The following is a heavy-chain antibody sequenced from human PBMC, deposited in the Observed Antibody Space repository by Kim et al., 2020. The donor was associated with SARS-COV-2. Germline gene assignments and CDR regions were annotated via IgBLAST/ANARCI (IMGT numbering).Heavy chain of an antibody. J-gene: IGHJ3*02. Sequence: GGSLRLSCAASGFSFSDSAMHWVRQASGKGLEWVGRISSKANSYATTYAASVKGRVTISRDDSKNAAYLQMNSQETADTAVYYFTRVPWTTLALWDAYDIWGQRTMGTVSS. CDR3: TRVPWTTLALWDAYDI. CDR2: ISSKANSYAT. CDR1: GFSFSDSA. V-gene: IGHV3-73*01. D-gene: IGHD1-1*01.